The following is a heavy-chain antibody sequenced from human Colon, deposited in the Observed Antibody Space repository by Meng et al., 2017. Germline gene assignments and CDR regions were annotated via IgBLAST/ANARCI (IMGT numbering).Heavy chain of an antibody. CDR3: VRQGMTSYSWGY. J-gene: IGHJ4*02. V-gene: IGHV4-4*02. CDR2: ISQSGTT. Sequence: QVQLHESGPGLVKPAGTLSLTCAVSSGSISSSNWWSWVRQPPGKGLEWIGEISQSGTTYYNPSLKSRVTITGDWSKNQFSLNLNSVTAADTALYYCVRQGMTSYSWGYWGQGTLVTVSS. CDR1: SGSISSSNW. D-gene: IGHD3-9*01.